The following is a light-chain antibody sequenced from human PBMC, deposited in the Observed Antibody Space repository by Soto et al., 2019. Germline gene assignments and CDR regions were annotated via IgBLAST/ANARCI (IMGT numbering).Light chain of an antibody. Sequence: ENVLTQSAGTLSLSPGERATLSCRASQSLSSSYLAWYQQKPGQAPRLLIYGASSRATSIPDRFSGSGSGTDFTLTISRLEHEDFAVYYCQQFATSPLTFGGGTKVDIK. J-gene: IGKJ4*01. CDR2: GAS. CDR3: QQFATSPLT. V-gene: IGKV3-20*01. CDR1: QSLSSSY.